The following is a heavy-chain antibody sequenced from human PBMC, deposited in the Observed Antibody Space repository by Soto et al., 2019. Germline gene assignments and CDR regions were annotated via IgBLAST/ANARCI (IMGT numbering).Heavy chain of an antibody. J-gene: IGHJ6*02. CDR3: ARSRRGAYSSGWYSPSGYYNYGIDV. Sequence: PGESLKISCKGSGYSFTKYWISWVRQMPGKGLEWMGRIDPSDSYTNYSPSFQGHVTISADKSISTAYPQWTSLKASDTAMYYCARSRRGAYSSGWYSPSGYYNYGIDVWGQGTKVTVSS. CDR1: GYSFTKYW. D-gene: IGHD6-19*01. CDR2: IDPSDSYT. V-gene: IGHV5-10-1*01.